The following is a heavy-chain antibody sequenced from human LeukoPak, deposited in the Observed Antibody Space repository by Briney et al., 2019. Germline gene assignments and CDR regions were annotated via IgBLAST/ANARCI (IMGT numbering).Heavy chain of an antibody. V-gene: IGHV4-38-2*01. D-gene: IGHD4-17*01. J-gene: IGHJ5*02. Sequence: PSEILSLTWAVSGYSITSGFYWGWIRQFPGKGLEWIGSIYHSGTTYYNPSLKSRVTVTVDTSKNQFSLRLRSVTAADTAVFYCGRSRGYGDYDHWGQGTLVTVSA. CDR1: GYSITSGFY. CDR2: IYHSGTT. CDR3: GRSRGYGDYDH.